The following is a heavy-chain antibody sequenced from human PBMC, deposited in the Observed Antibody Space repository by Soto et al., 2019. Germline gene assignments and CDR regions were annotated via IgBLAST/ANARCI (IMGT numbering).Heavy chain of an antibody. D-gene: IGHD6-19*01. CDR3: ASTAVAGLGQLGYYYYGMDV. J-gene: IGHJ6*02. V-gene: IGHV1-46*01. CDR1: GYTFTSYY. CDR2: INPSGGST. Sequence: QVQLVQSGAEVKKPGASVKVSCKASGYTFTSYYMHWVRQAPGQGLEWMGIINPSGGSTSYAQKFQGRVTTTRDTSTSTVYMELSSLRSEDTAVYYCASTAVAGLGQLGYYYYGMDVWGQGTTVTVSS.